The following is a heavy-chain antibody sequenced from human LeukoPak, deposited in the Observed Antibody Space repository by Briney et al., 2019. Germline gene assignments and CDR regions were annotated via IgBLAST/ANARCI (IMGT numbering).Heavy chain of an antibody. CDR3: AKATGNLGN. CDR1: GFTFSSYA. Sequence: QAGGSLRLSCAASGFTFSSYAMSWVRQAPGKGLEWVSTISNSDGKTYYADSVKGRFTISRDNSKNTLYVQMNSLTAEDTAIYYCAKATGNLGNWGQGTLVTVSS. D-gene: IGHD1-1*01. J-gene: IGHJ4*02. V-gene: IGHV3-23*01. CDR2: ISNSDGKT.